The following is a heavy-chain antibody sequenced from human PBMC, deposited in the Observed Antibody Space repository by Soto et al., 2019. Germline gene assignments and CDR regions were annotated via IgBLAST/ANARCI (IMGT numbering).Heavy chain of an antibody. Sequence: PSETLSLTCTVSGGSISSYYWSWIRQPPGKGLEWIGYIYYSVSTNYNPSLKSRVTISVDTSKNQFSLKVSSVTAADTAVYYCARLIGNSWLDYWGQGTLVTVS. J-gene: IGHJ4*02. CDR3: ARLIGNSWLDY. D-gene: IGHD6-13*01. V-gene: IGHV4-59*08. CDR1: GGSISSYY. CDR2: IYYSVST.